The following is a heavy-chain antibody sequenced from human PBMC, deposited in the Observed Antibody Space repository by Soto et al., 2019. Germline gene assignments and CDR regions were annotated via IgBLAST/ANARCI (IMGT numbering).Heavy chain of an antibody. CDR3: ARGGVYDYGGNRTLLHDAFDI. CDR2: IYYSGST. V-gene: IGHV4-31*03. D-gene: IGHD4-17*01. J-gene: IGHJ3*02. Sequence: QVQLQESGPGLVKPSQTLSLTCTVSGGSISSGGYYWSWIRQHPGKGLEWIGYIYYSGSTYYNPSLKSRVTISVDTSKNQFSLKLSSVTAADTAVYYCARGGVYDYGGNRTLLHDAFDIWGQGTMVTVSS. CDR1: GGSISSGGYY.